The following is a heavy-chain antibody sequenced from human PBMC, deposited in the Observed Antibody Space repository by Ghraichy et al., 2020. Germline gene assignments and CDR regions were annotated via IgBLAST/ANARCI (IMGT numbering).Heavy chain of an antibody. Sequence: ESLNISCAVYGGSFSGYYWSWIRQPPGKGLEWIGEINHSGSTNYNPSLKSRVTISVDTSKNQFSLKLSSVTAADTAVYYCARGLVAMVRGVITNYGMDVWGQGTTVTVSS. CDR2: INHSGST. CDR1: GGSFSGYY. CDR3: ARGLVAMVRGVITNYGMDV. D-gene: IGHD3-10*01. J-gene: IGHJ6*02. V-gene: IGHV4-34*01.